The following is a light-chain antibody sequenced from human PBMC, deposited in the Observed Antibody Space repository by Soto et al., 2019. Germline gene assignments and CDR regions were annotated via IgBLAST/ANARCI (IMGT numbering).Light chain of an antibody. CDR2: SDN. Sequence: QSVLTQPPSASRTPGQRVTISCSGSSSNIGSNYVYWYQQLPGTAPKFLISSDNQRPSGVPDRFSGSKSGTSASLAIGGLRSEDEADYYCAAWDDSLNGHVVFGGGTKLTVL. V-gene: IGLV1-47*02. CDR3: AAWDDSLNGHVV. CDR1: SSNIGSNY. J-gene: IGLJ2*01.